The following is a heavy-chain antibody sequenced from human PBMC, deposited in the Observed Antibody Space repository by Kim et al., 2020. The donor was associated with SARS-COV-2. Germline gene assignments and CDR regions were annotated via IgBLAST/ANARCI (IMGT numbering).Heavy chain of an antibody. V-gene: IGHV3-11*04. D-gene: IGHD3-10*01. CDR3: ASPGFGEFEALDI. J-gene: IGHJ3*02. Sequence: YADSVKGRFTFSRDKAKKTRYLQMNSRRDEDTAVYYCASPGFGEFEALDIWGQGTMVTVSS.